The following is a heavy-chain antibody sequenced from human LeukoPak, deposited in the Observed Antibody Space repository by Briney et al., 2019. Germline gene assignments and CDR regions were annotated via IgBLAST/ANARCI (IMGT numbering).Heavy chain of an antibody. V-gene: IGHV3-21*01. Sequence: GGSLRLSCAASGFTFSSYNMNWVRQAPGKGLEWVSSISSSSSYIYYADSVKGRFTISRDNAKNSLYLQMNSLRAEDTAVYYCARERAVVVTAIEYFQHWGQGTLVTVSS. D-gene: IGHD2-21*02. CDR3: ARERAVVVTAIEYFQH. CDR2: ISSSSSYI. J-gene: IGHJ1*01. CDR1: GFTFSSYN.